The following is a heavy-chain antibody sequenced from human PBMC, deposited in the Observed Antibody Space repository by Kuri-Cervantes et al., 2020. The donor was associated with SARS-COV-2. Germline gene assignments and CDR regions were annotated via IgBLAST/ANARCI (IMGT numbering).Heavy chain of an antibody. V-gene: IGHV1-18*01. CDR1: GYTFTSYG. D-gene: IGHD3-3*01. CDR2: ISAYNGNT. Sequence: ASVKVSCKASGYTFTSYGISWVRQAPEQGLEWMGWISAYNGNTNYAQKLQGRVTMTTDTSTSTAYMELSSLRSEDTAVYYCATHAAIFGVVLPDYWGQGTLVTVSS. CDR3: ATHAAIFGVVLPDY. J-gene: IGHJ4*02.